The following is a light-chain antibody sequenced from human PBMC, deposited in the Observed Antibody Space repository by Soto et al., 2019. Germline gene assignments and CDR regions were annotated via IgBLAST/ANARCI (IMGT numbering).Light chain of an antibody. J-gene: IGLJ2*01. Sequence: QSALTQPASVSGSPGQSITISCTGTSSDVGGYNYVSWYQQHPGKAPKLMIYDVSNRPSGVSNRFSGSKSGNTACLTISGLQAEDEGDYYCSSYTSSSTLVVFGGGTKLTVL. CDR1: SSDVGGYNY. V-gene: IGLV2-14*01. CDR2: DVS. CDR3: SSYTSSSTLVV.